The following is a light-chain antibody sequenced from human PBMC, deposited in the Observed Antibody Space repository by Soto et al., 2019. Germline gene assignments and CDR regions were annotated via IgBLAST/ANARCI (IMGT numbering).Light chain of an antibody. CDR2: DVS. Sequence: MLTQSPVTLSLSAEVKATLSCRTSQSVSSYLAWYQQKPGQARRLLIYDVSNRATGIPARFSGSGSGTDFTLTISSLEPEDFAVYSCQQRNYWQVTFGQGTRLEIK. CDR3: QQRNYWQVT. CDR1: QSVSSY. V-gene: IGKV3-11*01. J-gene: IGKJ5*01.